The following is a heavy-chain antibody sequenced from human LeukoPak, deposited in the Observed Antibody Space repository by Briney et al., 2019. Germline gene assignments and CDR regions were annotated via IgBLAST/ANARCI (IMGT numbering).Heavy chain of an antibody. Sequence: GGSLRLPCAASGFSFSTYSMNWVRQAPGKGLEWISYISHSGSAEHYTDSVKGRFTISRDNGKNALYLQMNSLRAEDTAVYFCARDYVFAFDYWSQGTLVTVSS. D-gene: IGHD3-10*02. J-gene: IGHJ4*02. CDR3: ARDYVFAFDY. CDR2: ISHSGSAE. V-gene: IGHV3-48*01. CDR1: GFSFSTYS.